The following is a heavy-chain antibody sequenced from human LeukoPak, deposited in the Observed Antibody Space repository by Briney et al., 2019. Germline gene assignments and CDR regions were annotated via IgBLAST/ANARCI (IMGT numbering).Heavy chain of an antibody. V-gene: IGHV1-69*04. J-gene: IGHJ4*02. CDR1: GGTFSSYA. Sequence: SVKVSCKASGGTFSSYAISWVRQAPGQGLEWMGRIIPIFGIANYAQKLQGRVTITADKPTSTAYMELSSLRSEDTAVYYCARDRGYCSGGSCPAALDYWGQGALVTVSS. CDR3: ARDRGYCSGGSCPAALDY. D-gene: IGHD2-15*01. CDR2: IIPIFGIA.